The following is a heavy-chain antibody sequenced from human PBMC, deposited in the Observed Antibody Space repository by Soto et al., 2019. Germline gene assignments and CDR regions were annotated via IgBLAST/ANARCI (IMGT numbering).Heavy chain of an antibody. CDR3: ASRAPPVEQWLVRGYYYYGMDV. CDR1: GFTFSSYG. Sequence: GGSERLSCAASGFTFSSYGLHWVRQAPGKGLERVAVIWYDGSNKYYADSVKGRFTISRDNAKNSLYLQMNSLRAEDTAVYYCASRAPPVEQWLVRGYYYYGMDVWGQGTTVTVSS. CDR2: IWYDGSNK. J-gene: IGHJ6*02. V-gene: IGHV3-33*03. D-gene: IGHD6-19*01.